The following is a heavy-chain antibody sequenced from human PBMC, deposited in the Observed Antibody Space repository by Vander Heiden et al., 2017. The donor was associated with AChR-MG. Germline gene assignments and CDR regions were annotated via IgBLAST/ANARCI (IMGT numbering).Heavy chain of an antibody. J-gene: IGHJ3*01. Sequence: EVQLLESGGGLVQPGGSLRLSCAASRFSFSNYAMGWVRQAPGKGLEWVSTIGGSHSGTYYADSVKGRFTISRDNSKQTLYLQMNNLRAEDTALYYCARKGGMGIYGHFDLWGQGTKVTVSS. CDR1: RFSFSNYA. V-gene: IGHV3-23*01. CDR2: IGGSHSGT. CDR3: ARKGGMGIYGHFDL. D-gene: IGHD3-10*01.